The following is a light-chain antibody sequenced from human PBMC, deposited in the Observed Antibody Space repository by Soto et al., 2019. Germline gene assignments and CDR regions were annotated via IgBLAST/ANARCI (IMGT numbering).Light chain of an antibody. CDR2: KAS. J-gene: IGKJ1*01. CDR1: QSISSW. Sequence: IQISQSPSTLSATVGGTVTITCRASQSISSWLAWYQQRPGTAPKLLIYKASTLQSGVPSRFSGSGYGKVFTLTINRLQPDDYATYCCQQYDVYSEFCKGAKVDI. CDR3: QQYDVYSE. V-gene: IGKV1-5*03.